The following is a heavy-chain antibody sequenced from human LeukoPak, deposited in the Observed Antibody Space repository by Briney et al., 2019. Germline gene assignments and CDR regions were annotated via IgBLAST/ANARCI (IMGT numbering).Heavy chain of an antibody. V-gene: IGHV4-61*02. CDR3: ARDRYYYDSSGYYYFDY. CDR2: IYTSGST. Sequence: SETLSLTCTVSGGSISSGSYYWSWIRQPAGKGLEWIGRIYTSGSTNYNPSLKSRVTMSLDTSKNQFSLKLSSVTAADTAVYYCARDRYYYDSSGYYYFDYWGQGTLVTVSS. D-gene: IGHD3-22*01. J-gene: IGHJ4*02. CDR1: GGSISSGSYY.